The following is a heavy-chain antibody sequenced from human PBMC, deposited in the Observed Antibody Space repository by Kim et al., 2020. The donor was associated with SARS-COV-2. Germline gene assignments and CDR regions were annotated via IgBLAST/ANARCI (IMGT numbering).Heavy chain of an antibody. V-gene: IGHV3-11*04. CDR3: AELGIAADAYMDV. J-gene: IGHJ6*03. D-gene: IGHD6-13*01. Sequence: YYADSVKGRFAYSRDNAKNSLYLLMDSLRAGDSAVYYCAELGIAADAYMDVWGKGTTVTVSS.